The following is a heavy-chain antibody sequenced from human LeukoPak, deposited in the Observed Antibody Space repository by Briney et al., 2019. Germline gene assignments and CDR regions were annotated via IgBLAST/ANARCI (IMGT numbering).Heavy chain of an antibody. J-gene: IGHJ6*02. CDR2: IGGSGDST. V-gene: IGHV3-23*01. Sequence: GGSLRLSCAASGFTFSVYAMSWVRQAPGKGPEWVSAIGGSGDSTHYADSVKGRLTISRDDSKNTLYLQMNSLRDEDTAVYYCARSVGYYYGMDVWGQGTTVTVSS. D-gene: IGHD5/OR15-5a*01. CDR3: ARSVGYYYGMDV. CDR1: GFTFSVYA.